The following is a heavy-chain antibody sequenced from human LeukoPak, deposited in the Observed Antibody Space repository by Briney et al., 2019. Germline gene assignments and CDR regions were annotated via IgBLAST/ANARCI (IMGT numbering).Heavy chain of an antibody. Sequence: PGGSLSLSCAASGFPFSSYAMHWVRQAAGKGLEWVAVISYDGSNKYYADSVKGRFTISRDNSKNTLYLKMKSLRAEDTAVYYCARLFRVVVPAANTHFDYWGQGTLVTVSS. V-gene: IGHV3-30*04. CDR1: GFPFSSYA. CDR3: ARLFRVVVPAANTHFDY. CDR2: ISYDGSNK. D-gene: IGHD2-2*01. J-gene: IGHJ4*02.